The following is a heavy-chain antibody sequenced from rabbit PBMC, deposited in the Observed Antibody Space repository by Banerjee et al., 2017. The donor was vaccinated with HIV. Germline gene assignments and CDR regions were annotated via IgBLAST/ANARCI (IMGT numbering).Heavy chain of an antibody. Sequence: QSLEESGGDLVKPGASLTLTCKASGFSYSGGYDMGWVRQAPGKGLEWIGCIYTGDGNTYYASWAKGRFTISKTSSTTVTLQVTSLTAADTATYFCARDAYGYVPFNLWGPGTLVTVS. J-gene: IGHJ4*01. CDR2: IYTGDGNT. CDR3: ARDAYGYVPFNL. CDR1: GFSYSGGYD. V-gene: IGHV1S40*01. D-gene: IGHD6-1*01.